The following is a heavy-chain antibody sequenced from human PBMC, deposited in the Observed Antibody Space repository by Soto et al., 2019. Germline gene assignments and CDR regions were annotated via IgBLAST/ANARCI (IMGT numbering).Heavy chain of an antibody. CDR1: GGSSSSRSYY. CDR2: IYYSGST. J-gene: IGHJ6*02. CDR3: AHGGGSWYPTYRYGMAV. V-gene: IGHV4-39*01. Sequence: SETLCLTCTVAGGSSSSRSYYWGWIRQPPGKGLEWIGSIYYSGSTYYNPSLKSRVTISVDTSKNQSSLKLSSVTAADTALYYCAHGGGSWYPTYRYGMAVWGQGTTVTVSS. D-gene: IGHD6-13*01.